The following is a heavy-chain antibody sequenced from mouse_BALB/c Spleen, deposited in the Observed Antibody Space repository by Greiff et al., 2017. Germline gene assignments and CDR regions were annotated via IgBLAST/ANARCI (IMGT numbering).Heavy chain of an antibody. J-gene: IGHJ3*01. D-gene: IGHD1-2*01. V-gene: IGHV5-12-2*01. CDR2: ISNGGGST. CDR3: ARFTTATSWFAY. Sequence: EVNLVESGGGLVQPGGSLKLSCAASGFTFSSYTMSWVRQTPEKRLEWVAYISNGGGSTYYPDTVKGRFTISRDNAKNTLYLQMSSLKSEDTAMYYCARFTTATSWFAYWGQGTLVTVSA. CDR1: GFTFSSYT.